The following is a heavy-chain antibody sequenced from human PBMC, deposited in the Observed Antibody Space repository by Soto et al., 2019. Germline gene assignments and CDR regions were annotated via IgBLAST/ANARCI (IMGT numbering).Heavy chain of an antibody. CDR2: IYYSGST. J-gene: IGHJ4*02. D-gene: IGHD6-19*01. CDR3: AKDHDSGWDNSPAPIDS. CDR1: GGSISSSSYY. Sequence: SETLSLTCTVSGGSISSSSYYWGWIRQPPGKGLEWIGTIYYSGSTYYNPSLKSRVTISVDTSKNQFSLKLSSVTAADTAVYYCAKDHDSGWDNSPAPIDSWGQGSLVTVSS. V-gene: IGHV4-39*02.